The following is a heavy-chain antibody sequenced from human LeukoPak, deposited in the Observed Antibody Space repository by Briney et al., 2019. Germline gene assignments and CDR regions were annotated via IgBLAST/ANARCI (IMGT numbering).Heavy chain of an antibody. CDR2: INPSGGST. D-gene: IGHD6-19*01. CDR3: ARVGGDYSSGWPYYFDY. CDR1: GYTFTGYY. V-gene: IGHV1-46*01. J-gene: IGHJ4*02. Sequence: ASVKVSCKASGYTFTGYYMHWVRQAPGQGLEWMGWINPSGGSTSYAQKFQGRVTMTRDMSTSTVYMELSSLRSEDTAVYYCARVGGDYSSGWPYYFDYWGQGTLVTVSS.